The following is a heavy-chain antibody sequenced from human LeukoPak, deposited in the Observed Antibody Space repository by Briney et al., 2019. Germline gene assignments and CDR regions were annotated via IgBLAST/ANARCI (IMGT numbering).Heavy chain of an antibody. D-gene: IGHD1-26*01. J-gene: IGHJ6*03. Sequence: GGSLRLSCAASGFTFSSYWMSWVRQAPGKGLEWVANIKQDGSEKYYVDSVKGRFTISRDNAKNTLYLQMNSLRAEDTAVYYCAKSTDSGSYLGRYYYYYMDVWGKGTTVTVSS. V-gene: IGHV3-7*03. CDR1: GFTFSSYW. CDR3: AKSTDSGSYLGRYYYYYMDV. CDR2: IKQDGSEK.